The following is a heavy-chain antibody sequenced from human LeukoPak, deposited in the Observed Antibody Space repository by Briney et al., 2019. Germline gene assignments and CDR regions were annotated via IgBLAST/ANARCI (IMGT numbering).Heavy chain of an antibody. J-gene: IGHJ5*02. CDR2: TYYRSTWYN. CDR3: ARRLTQYDCFDP. Sequence: SQTLSLTCAISGDSASSNSVTWNWIRQSPSRGLEWLGRTYYRSTWYNVYAVSVRGRITVNPDTSKNQFSLHLNSVTPEDTAVYYCARRLTQYDCFDPWGQGILVTVSS. D-gene: IGHD2-2*01. CDR1: GDSASSNSVT. V-gene: IGHV6-1*01.